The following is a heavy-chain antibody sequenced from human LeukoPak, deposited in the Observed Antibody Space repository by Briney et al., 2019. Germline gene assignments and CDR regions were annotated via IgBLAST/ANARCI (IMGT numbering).Heavy chain of an antibody. D-gene: IGHD3-10*01. CDR3: ARDDDYYGSGSSKFDP. J-gene: IGHJ5*02. CDR1: GYTFTSYA. Sequence: ASVKVSCKASGYTFTSYAMNWVRQAPGQGLEWMGWINTNTGNPTYAQGFTGRFVFSLDTSVSTAYPQISSLKAEDTAVYYCARDDDYYGSGSSKFDPWGQGTLVTVSS. CDR2: INTNTGNP. V-gene: IGHV7-4-1*02.